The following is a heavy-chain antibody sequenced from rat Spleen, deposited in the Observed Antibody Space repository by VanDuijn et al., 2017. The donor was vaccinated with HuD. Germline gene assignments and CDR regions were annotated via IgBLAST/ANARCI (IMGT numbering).Heavy chain of an antibody. CDR3: TSPFRWFAY. V-gene: IGHV2-15*01. J-gene: IGHJ3*01. CDR1: GFSLTSHG. CDR2: IWSGGST. Sequence: QVQLKESGPGLVQPSRTLSLTCTVSGFSLTSHGVSWVRQPPGKGLEWIAVIWSGGSTYYNSGLKSRLSISRDTSKSQVFLKMNSLQTEDTAIYFCTSPFRWFAYWGQGTLVTVSS.